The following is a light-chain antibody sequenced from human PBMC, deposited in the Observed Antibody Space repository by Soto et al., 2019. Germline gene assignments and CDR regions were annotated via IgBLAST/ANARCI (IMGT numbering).Light chain of an antibody. CDR2: LEGSGSY. Sequence: QSVLTQSSSASASLGSSVKLTCTLSSGHSSYIIAWHQQQPGKATRYLMKLEGSGSYNKGSGVPDPFSGSSSGADRYLTISHLQYEDEAYYYCYARDRNGHVVFGGGTKLTVL. V-gene: IGLV4-60*02. CDR1: SGHSSYI. J-gene: IGLJ2*01. CDR3: YARDRNGHVV.